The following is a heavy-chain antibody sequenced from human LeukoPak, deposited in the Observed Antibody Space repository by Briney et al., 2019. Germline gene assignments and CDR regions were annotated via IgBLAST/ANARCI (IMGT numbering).Heavy chain of an antibody. Sequence: SQTLSLTFVISGDSVSANSVTWHWIRQSPSRGLEWLGRTYYRSKWFYDFAPSVRSRITINADTSKNQFSLHLNSVTPEDTAVYYCARAGSGHYTYWGQGTLVTVSS. CDR3: ARAGSGHYTY. CDR2: TYYRSKWFY. V-gene: IGHV6-1*01. D-gene: IGHD3-10*01. CDR1: GDSVSANSVT. J-gene: IGHJ4*02.